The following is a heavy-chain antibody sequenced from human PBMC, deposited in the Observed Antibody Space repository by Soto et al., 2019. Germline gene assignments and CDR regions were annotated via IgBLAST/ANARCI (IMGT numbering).Heavy chain of an antibody. D-gene: IGHD1-26*01. Sequence: QVQLVESGGGVVQPGRSLRLSCAASGVTFSSYAMHWVRQAPGKGLEWVAVISDDGSNKYYADSVKGRFTISRDNSKNTLYLQMNSLRAEDTAVYYCARARGGSYFAYWGQGTLVTVSS. CDR2: ISDDGSNK. CDR1: GVTFSSYA. V-gene: IGHV3-30-3*01. J-gene: IGHJ4*02. CDR3: ARARGGSYFAY.